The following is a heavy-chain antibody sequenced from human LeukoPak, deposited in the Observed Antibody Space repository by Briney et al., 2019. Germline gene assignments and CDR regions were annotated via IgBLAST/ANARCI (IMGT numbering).Heavy chain of an antibody. J-gene: IGHJ6*02. Sequence: ASETLSLTCTVSGGSISSSGDYWGWIRQPPGKGLESIGSIYHSGSTYYNPSLKSRATISVDTSKNQFSLKLSSVTAADTAVYYCATHNDYHGLDVWGQGATVTVSS. V-gene: IGHV4-39*01. CDR3: ATHNDYHGLDV. CDR1: GGSISSSGDY. CDR2: IYHSGST.